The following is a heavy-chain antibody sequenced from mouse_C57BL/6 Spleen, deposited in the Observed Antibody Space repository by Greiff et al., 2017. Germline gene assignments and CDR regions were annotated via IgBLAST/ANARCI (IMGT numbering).Heavy chain of an antibody. CDR3: ARGITPSFDY. V-gene: IGHV5-4*03. CDR2: ISDGGSYT. D-gene: IGHD1-1*01. J-gene: IGHJ2*01. CDR1: GFTFSSYA. Sequence: EVKVVESGGGLVKPGGSLKLSCAASGFTFSSYAMSWVRQTPEKRLEWVATISDGGSYTYYPDNVKGRFTISRDNAKNNLYLQMSQLKSEDTAMYYCARGITPSFDYWGQGTTLTVPS.